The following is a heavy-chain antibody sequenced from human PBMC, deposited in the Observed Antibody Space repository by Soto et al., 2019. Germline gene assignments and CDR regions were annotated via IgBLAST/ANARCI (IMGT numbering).Heavy chain of an antibody. D-gene: IGHD2-2*01. Sequence: ASVKVSCKASGYTFTSYGISWVRQAPGQGLEWMGWISAYNGNTNYAQKLQGRVTMTTDTSTSTAYMELRSLRSDDTAVYYCARAYCSSTSCHSHYYYYMDVWGKGTTVTVSS. J-gene: IGHJ6*03. CDR1: GYTFTSYG. V-gene: IGHV1-18*01. CDR2: ISAYNGNT. CDR3: ARAYCSSTSCHSHYYYYMDV.